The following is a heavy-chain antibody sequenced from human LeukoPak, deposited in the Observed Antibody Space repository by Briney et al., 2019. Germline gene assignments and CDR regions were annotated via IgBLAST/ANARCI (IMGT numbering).Heavy chain of an antibody. CDR3: ARMGYPGYD. D-gene: IGHD5-18*01. Sequence: SETLSLTCAVYGGSFSGYYWSWIRQPPGKGLEWIGEINYSGSTNYNPSLKSRVTISVDTSKNQFSLKLSSVTAADTAVYYCARMGYPGYDWGQGTLVTVSS. J-gene: IGHJ1*01. V-gene: IGHV4-34*01. CDR2: INYSGST. CDR1: GGSFSGYY.